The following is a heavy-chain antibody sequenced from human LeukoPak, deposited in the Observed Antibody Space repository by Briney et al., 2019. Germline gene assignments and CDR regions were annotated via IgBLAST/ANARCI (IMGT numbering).Heavy chain of an antibody. V-gene: IGHV1-2*02. Sequence: GASVKVSCKASGYTFTSYDINWVRQAPGQGLEWMGWINPNSGGTNYAQKFQGRVTMTRDTSISTAYMELSRLRSDDTAVYYCARAHSSSSELGLDYWGQGTLVTASS. J-gene: IGHJ4*02. D-gene: IGHD6-13*01. CDR3: ARAHSSSSELGLDY. CDR1: GYTFTSYD. CDR2: INPNSGGT.